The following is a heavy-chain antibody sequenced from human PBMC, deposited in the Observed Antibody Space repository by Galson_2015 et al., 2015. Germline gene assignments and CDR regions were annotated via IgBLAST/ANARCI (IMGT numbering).Heavy chain of an antibody. CDR1: GLTFRNYW. V-gene: IGHV3-74*01. J-gene: IGHJ2*01. CDR2: INEDASRT. Sequence: SLRLSCAASGLTFRNYWMHWVRQVPGKGLVWVSRINEDASRTNYAGSVGGRFTISRDNAKNTLYLQMDSPRAEDTAVYYCAKSDDSWYFDLWGRGTLVTVSS. CDR3: AKSDDSWYFDL. D-gene: IGHD1-1*01.